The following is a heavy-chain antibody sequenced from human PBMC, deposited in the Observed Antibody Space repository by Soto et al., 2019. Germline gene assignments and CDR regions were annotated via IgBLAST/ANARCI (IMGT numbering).Heavy chain of an antibody. CDR2: IYYSGST. Sequence: SETLSLTCTVSGGSISSYYWSWIRQPPGKGLEWIGYIYYSGSTNYNPSLKSRVTISVDTSKNQFSLKLSSVTAADTAVYYCARFGVYYDILTGYSNWFDPWGQGTLVTVSS. CDR3: ARFGVYYDILTGYSNWFDP. CDR1: GGSISSYY. V-gene: IGHV4-59*01. J-gene: IGHJ5*02. D-gene: IGHD3-9*01.